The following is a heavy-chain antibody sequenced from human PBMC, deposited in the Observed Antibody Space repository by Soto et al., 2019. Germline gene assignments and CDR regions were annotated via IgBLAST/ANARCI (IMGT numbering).Heavy chain of an antibody. D-gene: IGHD5-18*01. CDR1: GGSVSSGDYY. V-gene: IGHV4-61*08. CDR3: ARIPVDTSKIYWFDP. J-gene: IGHJ5*02. CDR2: IYYSGST. Sequence: PSETLSLTCTVSGGSVSSGDYYWSWIRPPPGKGLEWIGNIYYSGSTNYNPSLKSRATISVDTSKNQFSLKVSSATAADTAVYYCARIPVDTSKIYWFDPWGQGTLVTVSS.